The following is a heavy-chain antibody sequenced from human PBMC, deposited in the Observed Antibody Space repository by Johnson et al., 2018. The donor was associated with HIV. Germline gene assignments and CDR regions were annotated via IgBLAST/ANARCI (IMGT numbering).Heavy chain of an antibody. CDR3: AREQQLNLDAFDI. D-gene: IGHD6-13*01. Sequence: QVQLVESGGGVVQPGKSLRLSCVASGFTFRSYAMHWVRQAPGKGLEWVAVISYDGSNKYYADSVKGRFTISRDNSKNTLYLQMNSLRAEDTAVYYCAREQQLNLDAFDIWGQGTMVTVSS. CDR1: GFTFRSYA. CDR2: ISYDGSNK. V-gene: IGHV3-30*04. J-gene: IGHJ3*02.